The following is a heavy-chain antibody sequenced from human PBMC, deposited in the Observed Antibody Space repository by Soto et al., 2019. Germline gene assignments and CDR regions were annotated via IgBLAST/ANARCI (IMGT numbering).Heavy chain of an antibody. D-gene: IGHD6-19*01. Sequence: QVQLQESGPGLVKPSETLSLTCMVSGGSIRGSYWSWFRHSPGKGLEWLGYVYYTGSTNYSPSLRSRVSISVDTSKNEFSLRLSSVTAADTAVYFCARSVAVPGAHIDYWGQGTQVTVSS. CDR1: GGSIRGSY. CDR3: ARSVAVPGAHIDY. J-gene: IGHJ4*02. V-gene: IGHV4-59*01. CDR2: VYYTGST.